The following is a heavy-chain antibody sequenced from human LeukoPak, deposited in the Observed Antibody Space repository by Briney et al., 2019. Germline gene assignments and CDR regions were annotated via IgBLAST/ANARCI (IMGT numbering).Heavy chain of an antibody. V-gene: IGHV1-2*02. D-gene: IGHD6-19*01. CDR3: ARDHPYSSGWYGRVEALDL. CDR1: GFIFTGYY. CDR2: INANSGGT. J-gene: IGHJ3*01. Sequence: GASVKVSCKASGFIFTGYYMHWVRQAPGQGLEWMGCINANSGGTNYAQKFQGRVTMTRVTSISTAYMDLSRLRSDDTAVYYCARDHPYSSGWYGRVEALDLWGQGTTATVSS.